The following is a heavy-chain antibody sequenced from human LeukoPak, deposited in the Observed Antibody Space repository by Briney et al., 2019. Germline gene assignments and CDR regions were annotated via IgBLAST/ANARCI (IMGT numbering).Heavy chain of an antibody. V-gene: IGHV1-18*01. CDR2: ISAYNGNT. J-gene: IGHJ6*03. Sequence: GASVKVSCKASGYTFTSYGISWVRQAPGQGLEWMGWISAYNGNTNYAQKLQGRVTITADKSTSTAYMELSSLRSEDTAVYYCASSPTLERRHYYYYMDVWGKGTTVTVSS. CDR1: GYTFTSYG. CDR3: ASSPTLERRHYYYYMDV. D-gene: IGHD1-1*01.